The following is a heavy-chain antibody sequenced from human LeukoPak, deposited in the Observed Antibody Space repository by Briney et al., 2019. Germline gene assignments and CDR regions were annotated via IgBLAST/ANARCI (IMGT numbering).Heavy chain of an antibody. D-gene: IGHD3-10*01. Sequence: GGSLRLSCAASGFTFSSYGMHWVRQAPGKGLEWVAVISYDGSNKYYADSVKGRFTISRDNSKNTLYLQMNSLRAEDTAVYYCAEVIVAWDGSGSMLYYGMDVWGKGTTVTVSS. CDR2: ISYDGSNK. CDR1: GFTFSSYG. V-gene: IGHV3-30*18. J-gene: IGHJ6*04. CDR3: AEVIVAWDGSGSMLYYGMDV.